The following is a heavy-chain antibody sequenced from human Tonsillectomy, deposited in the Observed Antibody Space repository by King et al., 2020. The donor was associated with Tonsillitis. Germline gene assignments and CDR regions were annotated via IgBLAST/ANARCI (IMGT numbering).Heavy chain of an antibody. D-gene: IGHD6-13*01. CDR3: AQERWRSSSWYTTPYDDFEI. CDR1: VS. V-gene: IGHV2-5*01. Sequence: VSVGWILQPPGKALELLALIYLNDDKRYSPSLKSRLTITKDTSKNQGVLTMTNMYTVDTATYYCAQERWRSSSWYTTPYDDFEILGQGTMVTV. CDR2: IYLNDDK. J-gene: IGHJ3*02.